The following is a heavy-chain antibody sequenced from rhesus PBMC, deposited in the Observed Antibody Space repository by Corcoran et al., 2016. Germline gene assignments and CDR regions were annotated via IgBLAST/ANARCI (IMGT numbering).Heavy chain of an antibody. J-gene: IGHJ4*01. V-gene: IGHV4S11*01. D-gene: IGHD3-16*01. CDR2: ISGSSGST. CDR3: ARDSYSASYYFDY. Sequence: QVQLQESGPGLVKPSETLSLTCAVSGGSFRGYYWGWIGQPPGKGLEWMWFISGSSGSTDYNPSLKSRVTLSVDTSKNQLSLKLSSVTAADTAVYYCARDSYSASYYFDYWGQGVLVTVSS. CDR1: GGSFRGYY.